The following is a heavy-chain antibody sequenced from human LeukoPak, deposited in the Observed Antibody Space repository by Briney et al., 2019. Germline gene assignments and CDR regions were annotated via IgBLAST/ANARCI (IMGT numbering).Heavy chain of an antibody. J-gene: IGHJ4*02. Sequence: ASVKVSCKVSGYTLTELSMHWVRQAPGKGLEWMGGFDPEDGETIYAQKFQGRVTMTEDTSTDTAYMELSSLRSEDTAVYYCAATLPVRGDVFDYWGQETLVTVSS. V-gene: IGHV1-24*01. CDR1: GYTLTELS. CDR3: AATLPVRGDVFDY. CDR2: FDPEDGET. D-gene: IGHD3-10*01.